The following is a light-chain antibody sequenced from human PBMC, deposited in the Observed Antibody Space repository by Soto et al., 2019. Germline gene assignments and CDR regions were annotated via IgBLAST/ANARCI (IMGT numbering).Light chain of an antibody. J-gene: IGKJ1*01. CDR2: KAT. CDR1: QSISIW. Sequence: DIQMTQSPSTLSASVGDRVTITCRASQSISIWLAWYQQKPGKAPKLMIYKATSLESGVPSRFSGSGSGTEFTLTISSLQPDDFATYYCQQYNSSPTFGQGTKVEIK. CDR3: QQYNSSPT. V-gene: IGKV1-5*03.